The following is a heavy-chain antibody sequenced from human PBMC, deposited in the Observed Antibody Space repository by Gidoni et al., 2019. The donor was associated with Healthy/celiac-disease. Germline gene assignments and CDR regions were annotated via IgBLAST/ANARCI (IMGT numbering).Heavy chain of an antibody. V-gene: IGHV3-15*01. CDR1: GFTFSNAG. D-gene: IGHD3-22*01. CDR3: TTHLYSDSRVFDI. CDR2: IKRKTDGGTT. J-gene: IGHJ3*02. Sequence: EVQLVESGGGLLKPGGSLGLSCAASGFTFSNAGMGWVGQAPGKGREWVGRIKRKTDGGTTDYAEPVKGRFTISRDDSKNTLYLQMNSLKTEDTAVYYCTTHLYSDSRVFDIWGQGTMVTVSS.